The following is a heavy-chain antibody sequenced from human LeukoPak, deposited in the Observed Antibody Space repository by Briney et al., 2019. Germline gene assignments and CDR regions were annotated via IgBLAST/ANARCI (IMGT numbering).Heavy chain of an antibody. CDR3: ARVGRQLLNFAYGLNWFDP. CDR2: IIPIFGTA. D-gene: IGHD2-2*01. CDR1: GYTFTSYG. J-gene: IGHJ5*02. Sequence: SRASVKVSCKASGYTFTSYGISWVRQAPGQGLEWMGGIIPIFGTANYAQKFQGRVTITADESTSTAYMELSSLRSEDTAVYYCARVGRQLLNFAYGLNWFDPWGQGTLVTVSS. V-gene: IGHV1-69*13.